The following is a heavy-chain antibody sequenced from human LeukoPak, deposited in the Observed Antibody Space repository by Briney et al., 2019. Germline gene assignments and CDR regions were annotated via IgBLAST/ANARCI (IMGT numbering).Heavy chain of an antibody. CDR2: ISAYNGNT. CDR3: ARDNYYDSSGYYFGAFDI. V-gene: IGHV1-18*01. CDR1: GYTFTSYG. J-gene: IGHJ3*02. D-gene: IGHD3-22*01. Sequence: ASVKVSCKASGYTFTSYGISWVRQAPGQGLEWMGWISAYNGNTNYAQKLQGRVTMTTDTSTSTAYMELRSLRSGDTAVYHCARDNYYDSSGYYFGAFDIWGQGTMVTVSS.